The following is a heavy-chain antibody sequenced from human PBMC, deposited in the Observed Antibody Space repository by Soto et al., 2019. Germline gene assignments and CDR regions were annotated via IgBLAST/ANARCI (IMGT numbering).Heavy chain of an antibody. CDR1: GGTFSNSA. D-gene: IGHD3-22*01. Sequence: SVKVSCKASGGTFSNSAITWVRQAPGQGLEWMGTIIPLFGTANYAQKLQGRVTITADESTSTAYMELSSLRAEDTAVHYCATSRTRYHSCGYYDGIYGMVVWG. V-gene: IGHV1-69*13. CDR3: ATSRTRYHSCGYYDGIYGMVV. CDR2: IIPLFGTA. J-gene: IGHJ6*02.